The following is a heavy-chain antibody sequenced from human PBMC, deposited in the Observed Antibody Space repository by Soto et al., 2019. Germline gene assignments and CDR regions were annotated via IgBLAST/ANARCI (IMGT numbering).Heavy chain of an antibody. V-gene: IGHV5-51*01. J-gene: IGHJ6*02. CDR3: AKDIYPRAHYYYYYGMDV. D-gene: IGHD3-9*01. CDR1: GYSFSTFW. Sequence: GESLKISCKGSGYSFSTFWIGWLRQMPGKGLEWMGIIYPSDSDTRYSPSFQGQVTISADKSSRTAYLQWSSLRAEDTALYYCAKDIYPRAHYYYYYGMDVWGQGTTVTVSS. CDR2: IYPSDSDT.